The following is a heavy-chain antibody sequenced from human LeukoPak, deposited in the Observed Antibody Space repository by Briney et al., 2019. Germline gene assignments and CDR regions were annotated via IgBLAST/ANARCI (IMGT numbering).Heavy chain of an antibody. CDR2: IKNDGSST. CDR1: GVTFSRYW. CDR3: VREPYCSGGSCYTSGFDC. J-gene: IGHJ4*02. D-gene: IGHD2-15*01. V-gene: IGHV3-74*01. Sequence: PGGSLRLSCAASGVTFSRYWMHWVRQAPGKGLVWVSRIKNDGSSTTYADAVKGRFTISRDNAKNTLYLRMNSLRAEDTAVYYCVREPYCSGGSCYTSGFDCWGQGTLVTVSS.